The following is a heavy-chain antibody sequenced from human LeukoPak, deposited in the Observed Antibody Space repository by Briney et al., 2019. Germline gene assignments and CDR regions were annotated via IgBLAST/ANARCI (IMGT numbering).Heavy chain of an antibody. V-gene: IGHV3-15*01. D-gene: IGHD3-10*01. J-gene: IGHJ4*02. CDR1: GFTFSNAW. Sequence: GGSLRLSCAASGFTFSNAWMSWVRQAPGKGLEWVGRIKSKTNGGTTDYAAPVRGRFTISRDDSKTTLYLQMNSLKTEDTAVYYCTTYSSGSYNYWGQGTLVTVSS. CDR3: TTYSSGSYNY. CDR2: IKSKTNGGTT.